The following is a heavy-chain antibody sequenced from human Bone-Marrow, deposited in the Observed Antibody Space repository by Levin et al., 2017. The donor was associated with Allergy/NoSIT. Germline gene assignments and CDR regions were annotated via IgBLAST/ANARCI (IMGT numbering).Heavy chain of an antibody. CDR3: ARFWGSFRGYCSGGSCRRGGYYYYYGMDG. CDR2: IDWDDDK. J-gene: IGHJ6*02. Sequence: SGPTLVKPTQTLTLTCTFSGFSLSTSGMCVSWIRQPPGKALEWLALIDWDDDKYYSTSLKTRLTISKDTSKNQVVLTMTNMDPVDTATYYCARFWGSFRGYCSGGSCRRGGYYYYYGMDGWGQGTTVTVSS. CDR1: GFSLSTSGMC. D-gene: IGHD2-15*01. V-gene: IGHV2-70*01.